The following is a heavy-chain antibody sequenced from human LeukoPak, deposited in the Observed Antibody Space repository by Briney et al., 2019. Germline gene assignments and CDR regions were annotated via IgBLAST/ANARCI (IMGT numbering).Heavy chain of an antibody. D-gene: IGHD4-11*01. Sequence: GGSLRLSCAASGFTFSSYSMNWVRQAPGKGLEWVSYISSSSSTIYYADSVKGRFTISRDNAKNSLYLQMNSLRAEDTAVYYCASQVRPYAFDIWGQGTMVTVSS. CDR1: GFTFSSYS. CDR2: ISSSSSTI. CDR3: ASQVRPYAFDI. V-gene: IGHV3-48*04. J-gene: IGHJ3*02.